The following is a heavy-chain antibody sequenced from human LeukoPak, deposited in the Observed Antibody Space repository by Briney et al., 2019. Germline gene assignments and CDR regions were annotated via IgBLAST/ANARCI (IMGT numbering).Heavy chain of an antibody. CDR2: IIPILGIA. V-gene: IGHV1-69*04. CDR1: AGTFSSYA. J-gene: IGHJ4*02. CDR3: ARGDSNCSSTSCYVY. D-gene: IGHD2-2*01. Sequence: SVKVSFKASAGTFSSYAISWVRQAPGQGLEWMGRIIPILGIANYAQKFQGRVTITADKSTSTAYMELSSLRSEDTAVYYCARGDSNCSSTSCYVYWGQGTLVTVSS.